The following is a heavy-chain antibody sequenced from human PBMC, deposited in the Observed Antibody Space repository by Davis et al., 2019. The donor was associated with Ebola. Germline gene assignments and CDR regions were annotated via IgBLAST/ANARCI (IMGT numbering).Heavy chain of an antibody. CDR3: TRENGGNSDY. CDR2: IRNKAYGGTT. D-gene: IGHD4-23*01. CDR1: GFTFGDYA. J-gene: IGHJ4*02. V-gene: IGHV3-49*04. Sequence: GESLKISCRASGFTFGDYAMSWVRQAPGKGLEWVGFIRNKAYGGTTEYAASVKGRFTISRDDSKSIAYLQMNSLKTEDTAVYYCTRENGGNSDYWGQGTLVIVSS.